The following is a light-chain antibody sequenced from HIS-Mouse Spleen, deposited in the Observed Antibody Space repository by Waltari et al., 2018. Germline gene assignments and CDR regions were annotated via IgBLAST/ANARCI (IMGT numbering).Light chain of an antibody. CDR2: YVS. Sequence: QSALTQPRSVSGSPGQPVTISSTVTSSAVGGYNYVSWYQQHPGKAPKLMIYYVSKRPSGVPDRFSGSKSGNTASLTISGLQAEDEADYYCCSYAGSYTGVFGTGTKVTVL. J-gene: IGLJ1*01. CDR1: SSAVGGYNY. V-gene: IGLV2-11*01. CDR3: CSYAGSYTGV.